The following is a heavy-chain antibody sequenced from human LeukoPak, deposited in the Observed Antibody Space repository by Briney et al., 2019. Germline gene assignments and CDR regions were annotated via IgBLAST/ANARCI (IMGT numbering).Heavy chain of an antibody. D-gene: IGHD4-17*01. V-gene: IGHV4-34*01. CDR3: ARGQGTVTTH. J-gene: IGHJ4*02. CDR1: GGSFSGYY. Sequence: SETLSLTCAVSGGSFSGYYWTLIRQPPGKGLEWIGEINHSGSANYNPSLESRVTISLDTSKNQFSLKLSSVTAADTAVYYCARGQGTVTTHWGQGTLVTVSS. CDR2: INHSGSA.